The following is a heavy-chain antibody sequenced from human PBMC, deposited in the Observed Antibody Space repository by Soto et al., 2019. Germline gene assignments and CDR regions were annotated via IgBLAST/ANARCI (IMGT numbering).Heavy chain of an antibody. V-gene: IGHV5-51*01. Sequence: PGESLKISCKGSGYKFTSYWIGWVRQMPGKGLEWMGIIYPGDSDTKYSPSFQGQVTISTDKSISTAYLQWSSLKASDTAMYYCARRQYSSSWYYFDYWGQGTLVTVSS. CDR3: ARRQYSSSWYYFDY. CDR1: GYKFTSYW. D-gene: IGHD6-13*01. J-gene: IGHJ4*02. CDR2: IYPGDSDT.